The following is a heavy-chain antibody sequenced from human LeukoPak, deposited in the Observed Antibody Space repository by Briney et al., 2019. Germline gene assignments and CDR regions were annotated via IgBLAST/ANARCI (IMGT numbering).Heavy chain of an antibody. V-gene: IGHV3-74*01. CDR1: GFTFSNYW. D-gene: IGHD4-17*01. Sequence: PGGSLRLSCAASGFTFSNYWMHWVRQAPGKGLVWVSRINSDGSSTTSADSGKGRFTISRDNAKNTLYLQMNSLRAEDTAVYYCAKGGATVIDYWGRGTLVTVSS. J-gene: IGHJ4*02. CDR3: AKGGATVIDY. CDR2: INSDGSST.